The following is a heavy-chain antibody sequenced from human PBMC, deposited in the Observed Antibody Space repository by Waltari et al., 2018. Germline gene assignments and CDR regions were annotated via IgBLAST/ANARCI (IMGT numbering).Heavy chain of an antibody. CDR1: GFTVSSNY. CDR2: IYSGGST. CDR3: ARDPIGLAVAGD. V-gene: IGHV3-53*01. D-gene: IGHD6-19*01. J-gene: IGHJ4*02. Sequence: EVQLVESGGGLIQPGGSLRLSCAASGFTVSSNYMSWVRQAPGKGLEWVSVIYSGGSTYYADSRNGRCTISRDNSKNTLYLQMNSLSAEDTAVYYCARDPIGLAVAGDWGQGTLVTVSS.